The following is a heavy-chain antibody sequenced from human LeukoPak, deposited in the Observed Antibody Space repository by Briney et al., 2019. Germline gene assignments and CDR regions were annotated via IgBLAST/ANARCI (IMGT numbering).Heavy chain of an antibody. CDR1: GFSFSNYW. J-gene: IGHJ4*02. CDR2: INQDGSER. D-gene: IGHD1-14*01. Sequence: GSLRLSCAASGFSFSNYWMSWVRQAPGMGLEWVAIINQDGSERYYVDSVKGRFTVSRDSAKNSLYLQMNNLRVEDTAVYYCARDKITGASTNDYWGQGTLVTVSS. CDR3: ARDKITGASTNDY. V-gene: IGHV3-7*01.